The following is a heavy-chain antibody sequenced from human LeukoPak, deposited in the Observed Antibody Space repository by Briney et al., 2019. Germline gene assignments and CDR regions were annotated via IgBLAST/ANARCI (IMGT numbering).Heavy chain of an antibody. CDR2: IYSGGST. CDR3: ILRGRGDSGDY. V-gene: IGHV3-66*01. CDR1: GGSISSGGYC. Sequence: LSLTCTVSGGSISSGGYCWSWIRQHPGKGLEWVSVIYSGGSTYYADSVKGRFTISRDNSKNTLYLQMNSLRAEDTAVYYCILRGRGDSGDYWGQGTLVTVSS. J-gene: IGHJ4*02. D-gene: IGHD2-21*02.